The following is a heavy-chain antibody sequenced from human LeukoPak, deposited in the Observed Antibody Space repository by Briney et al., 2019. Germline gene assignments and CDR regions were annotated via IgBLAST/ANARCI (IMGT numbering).Heavy chain of an antibody. D-gene: IGHD1-1*01. CDR2: ISYDGSNK. CDR1: GFIFGAYA. J-gene: IGHJ4*02. Sequence: GGSLRLSCAASGFIFGAYALHWVRQAPGKGLEWVAVISYDGSNKYYVDSVKGRITISRDKSKNTVYLQMNSLRVEGTAVYYCARDAGTDGTYFDYWGQGTLVTVSS. V-gene: IGHV3-30*04. CDR3: ARDAGTDGTYFDY.